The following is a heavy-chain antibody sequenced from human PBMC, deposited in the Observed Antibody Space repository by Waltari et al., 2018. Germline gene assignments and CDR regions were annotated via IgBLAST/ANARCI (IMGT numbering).Heavy chain of an antibody. D-gene: IGHD4-17*01. CDR3: ARYCTASCYGGLDY. CDR1: GFTFSDFA. V-gene: IGHV3-23*01. Sequence: EVQLLESGGNLVQPGGSLSLPCAPPGFTFSDFAMTWVRQAPGKGLEWVSGIIARAATTWHADSVKCRFTISRDNSRNTLYLQLDRLRAEDTAVYYCARYCTASCYGGLDYWGRGTLVTASS. J-gene: IGHJ4*02. CDR2: IIARAATT.